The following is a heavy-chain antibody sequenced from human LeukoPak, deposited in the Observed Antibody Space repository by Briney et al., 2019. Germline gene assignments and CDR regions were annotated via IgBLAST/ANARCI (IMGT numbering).Heavy chain of an antibody. V-gene: IGHV3-23*01. CDR3: AKGKYSSSWPVRGDAFDI. CDR2: ISGSGGST. CDR1: GFSFSGYA. D-gene: IGHD6-13*01. J-gene: IGHJ3*02. Sequence: GGSLRLSCAASGFSFSGYAMTWVRQAPGKGLEWVSGISGSGGSTYYADSVKGRFTISRDNSKNTLYVQMNSLRAEDTALYYCAKGKYSSSWPVRGDAFDIWGQGTMVTVSS.